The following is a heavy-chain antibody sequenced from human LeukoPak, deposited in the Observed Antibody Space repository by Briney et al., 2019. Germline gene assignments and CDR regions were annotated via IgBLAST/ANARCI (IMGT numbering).Heavy chain of an antibody. CDR1: GGSISSYY. V-gene: IGHV4-59*01. J-gene: IGHJ6*02. CDR2: IYYSGNT. CDR3: ARDSEQWRSHYGMDV. Sequence: KPSETLSLTCTVSGGSISSYYWSWIRQPPGKGLEWIGYIYYSGNTNYNPSLKSRVTISVDTSKNQFSLKLSSVTAADTAVYYCARDSEQWRSHYGMDVWGQGTTVTVSS. D-gene: IGHD6-19*01.